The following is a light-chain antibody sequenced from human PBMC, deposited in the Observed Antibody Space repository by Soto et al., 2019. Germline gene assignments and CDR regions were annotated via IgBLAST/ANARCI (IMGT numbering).Light chain of an antibody. J-gene: IGKJ1*01. CDR2: KVF. CDR3: MQGTHWLWT. V-gene: IGKV2-30*01. Sequence: DVVMTQSPLSLPVTLGQPASVSCRSSQSLVYSDGNTYLNWFQQRPGQSPRRLIYKVFNRDSGVPDRFSGSGSGTDFTLKISRVEAEDVGVYYCMQGTHWLWTFGQGTKVEIK. CDR1: QSLVYSDGNTY.